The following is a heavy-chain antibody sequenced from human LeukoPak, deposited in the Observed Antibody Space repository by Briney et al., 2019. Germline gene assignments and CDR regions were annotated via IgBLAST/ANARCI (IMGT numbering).Heavy chain of an antibody. V-gene: IGHV4-38-2*02. CDR3: ARVHTLSSLYLDY. J-gene: IGHJ4*02. CDR2: IYHSGST. D-gene: IGHD2-15*01. CDR1: GYSISSGYC. Sequence: SETLSLTCTVSGYSISSGYCWGWIRQPPGKGLEWIGSIYHSGSTYYNPSLKSRVTISVDTSKNQFSLKLSSVTAADTAVYYCARVHTLSSLYLDYWGQGTLVTVSS.